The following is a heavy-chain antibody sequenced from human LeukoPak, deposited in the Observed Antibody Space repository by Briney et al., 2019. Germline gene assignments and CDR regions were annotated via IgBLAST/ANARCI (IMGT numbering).Heavy chain of an antibody. D-gene: IGHD3-9*01. CDR3: AKTSNDTLTGYYPAPLLYFDY. Sequence: SGGSLRLSCAASGFTFSSYAMSWVRQAPGKGLEWVSAISGSGGSTYYADSVKGRFTISRDNSKNTLYLQMNSLRAEDTAVYYCAKTSNDTLTGYYPAPLLYFDYWGQGTLVTVSS. CDR1: GFTFSSYA. J-gene: IGHJ4*02. V-gene: IGHV3-23*01. CDR2: ISGSGGST.